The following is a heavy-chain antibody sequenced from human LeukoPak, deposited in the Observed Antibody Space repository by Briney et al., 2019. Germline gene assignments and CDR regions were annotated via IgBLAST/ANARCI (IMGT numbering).Heavy chain of an antibody. V-gene: IGHV3-73*01. CDR3: TRSVEKYSSGWYNWFDP. CDR2: IRSKANSYAT. Sequence: GGSLRLSCAASGFTFSGSAMHWVRQASGKGLEWVGRIRSKANSYATAYAASVKGRFTISRDDSKNTAYLQMNSLKTEDTAVYYCTRSVEKYSSGWYNWFDPWGQGTLVTVSS. J-gene: IGHJ5*02. D-gene: IGHD6-19*01. CDR1: GFTFSGSA.